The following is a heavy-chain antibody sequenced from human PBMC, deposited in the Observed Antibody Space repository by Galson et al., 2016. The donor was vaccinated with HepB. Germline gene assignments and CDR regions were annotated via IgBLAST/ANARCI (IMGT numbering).Heavy chain of an antibody. Sequence: SLRLSCAVSGFTVSNNYMSWVRQAPGKGLEGVSVIYSGGNAYYADSVRGRFTISRDSSKNTLYLQMSSLRVEDTAVYHCATHPVAGQHWGPGTQVTVSS. CDR1: GFTVSNNY. CDR3: ATHPVAGQH. CDR2: IYSGGNA. V-gene: IGHV3-66*01. D-gene: IGHD6-19*01. J-gene: IGHJ1*01.